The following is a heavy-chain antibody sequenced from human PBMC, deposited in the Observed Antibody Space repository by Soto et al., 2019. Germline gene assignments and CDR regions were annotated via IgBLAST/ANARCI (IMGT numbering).Heavy chain of an antibody. V-gene: IGHV4-59*13. J-gene: IGHJ4*02. Sequence: SETLSLTCTVSGGSISSYYWSWIRQPPGKGLEWIGYIYYSGSTNYNPSLKSRVTISVDTSKNQFSLKLSSVTAADTAVYYCARVQVGGSRVRLDHLDYWGQGTLVTVSS. CDR3: ARVQVGGSRVRLDHLDY. D-gene: IGHD2-8*02. CDR2: IYYSGST. CDR1: GGSISSYY.